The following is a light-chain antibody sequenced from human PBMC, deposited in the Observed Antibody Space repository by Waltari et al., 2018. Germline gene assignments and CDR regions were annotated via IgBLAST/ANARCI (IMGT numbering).Light chain of an antibody. V-gene: IGLV2-11*01. Sequence: QSALTQPRSVSGSPGQSVTISCTGTSSYVGGYEAVSWYPQHPGTAPTLVIYDVSERPSGVPDSLSGSKSGNTASLTISGLQVEDEADYYCCSFARIPPDVFGTGTTVTVL. CDR3: CSFARIPPDV. CDR1: SSYVGGYEA. CDR2: DVS. J-gene: IGLJ1*01.